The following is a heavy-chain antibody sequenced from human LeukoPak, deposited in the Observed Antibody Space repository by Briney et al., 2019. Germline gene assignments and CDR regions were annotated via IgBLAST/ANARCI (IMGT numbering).Heavy chain of an antibody. CDR2: ISYDGSNK. CDR1: GFTFSSYG. V-gene: IGHV3-30*18. J-gene: IGHJ4*02. D-gene: IGHD6-19*01. Sequence: GGSLRLPCAASGFTFSSYGMHWVRQAPGKGLEWVAVISYDGSNKYYADSVKGRFTISRDNSKNTLYLQMNSLRAEDTAVYYCAKEYSSGWYYVDYWGQGTLVTVSS. CDR3: AKEYSSGWYYVDY.